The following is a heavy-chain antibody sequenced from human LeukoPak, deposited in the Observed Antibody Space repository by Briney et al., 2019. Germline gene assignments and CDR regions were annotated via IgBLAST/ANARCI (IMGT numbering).Heavy chain of an antibody. CDR1: GFTFSNAW. Sequence: PGGSLRLSCAASGFTFSNAWMNWVRQAPGKGLEWVGRIRSKTDGGTTDYAAPVKGRFTISRDDSKNTLYLQMNSLKTEDTAVYYCTTGSYDFWSGYRNLDYWGQGTLVTVSS. D-gene: IGHD3-3*01. CDR2: IRSKTDGGTT. J-gene: IGHJ4*02. CDR3: TTGSYDFWSGYRNLDY. V-gene: IGHV3-15*07.